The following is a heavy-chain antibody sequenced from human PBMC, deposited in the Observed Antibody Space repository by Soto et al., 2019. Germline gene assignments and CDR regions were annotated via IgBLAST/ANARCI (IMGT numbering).Heavy chain of an antibody. Sequence: QLQLQESGPGLVKPSETLSLTCTVSGGSISSSSYYWGWIRQPPGKGLEWIGSIYYNGSTYYNPSLKSRVTISVDTSKNQFSLKLSSVTAADTAVYYCARLPEWLMGVDIWGQGTMVTVSS. CDR2: IYYNGST. J-gene: IGHJ3*02. V-gene: IGHV4-39*01. CDR3: ARLPEWLMGVDI. CDR1: GGSISSSSYY. D-gene: IGHD3-3*01.